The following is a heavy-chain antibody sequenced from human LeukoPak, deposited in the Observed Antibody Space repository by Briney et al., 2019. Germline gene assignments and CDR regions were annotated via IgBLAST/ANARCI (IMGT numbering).Heavy chain of an antibody. D-gene: IGHD1-26*01. CDR1: GYYFTSYW. Sequence: GESLHISCKASGYYFTSYWIAWVRQMPGKGLEWMGIIYPSDSDTRYSPSFQGQVTISVDKSITTAYLQWSSLEASDTAMYYCARIVVGATKEGIDYWGQGTLVTVSS. CDR3: ARIVVGATKEGIDY. J-gene: IGHJ4*02. V-gene: IGHV5-51*01. CDR2: IYPSDSDT.